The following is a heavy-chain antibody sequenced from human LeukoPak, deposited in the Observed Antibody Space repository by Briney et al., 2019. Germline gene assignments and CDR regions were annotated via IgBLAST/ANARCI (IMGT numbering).Heavy chain of an antibody. Sequence: GASVKVSCKASGGTFSSYAISWVRQAPGQGLEWMGGSIPIFGTANYAQKFQGRVTITADESTSTAYMELSSLRSEDTAVYYCARHPRVGAQGVDYWGQGTLVTVSS. CDR1: GGTFSSYA. D-gene: IGHD1-26*01. V-gene: IGHV1-69*13. J-gene: IGHJ4*02. CDR3: ARHPRVGAQGVDY. CDR2: SIPIFGTA.